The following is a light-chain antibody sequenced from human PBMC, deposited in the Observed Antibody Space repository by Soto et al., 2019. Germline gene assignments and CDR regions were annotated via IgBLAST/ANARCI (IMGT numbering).Light chain of an antibody. CDR1: SGSIASNY. CDR2: EDN. J-gene: IGLJ2*01. CDR3: HSNNSSIHL. V-gene: IGLV6-57*04. Sequence: NFMLTQPHSVSESPGKTVTISCTRSSGSIASNYVQWYQQRPGSAPTTVIYEDNQRPSGVPDRFSGSIDSSSNSASLTISGLKTEDEADYSSHSNNSSIHLFGGGTTLTVL.